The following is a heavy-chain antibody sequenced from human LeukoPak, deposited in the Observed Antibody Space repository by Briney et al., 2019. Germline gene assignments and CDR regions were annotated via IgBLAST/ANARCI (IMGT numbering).Heavy chain of an antibody. V-gene: IGHV3-7*01. CDR3: ARDIAVTAAGVDY. CDR2: INHDGSDK. CDR1: GFTFSTYW. J-gene: IGHJ4*02. D-gene: IGHD2-21*02. Sequence: GGSLRLSCAASGFTFSTYWMSWVRQAPGKGLEWVANINHDGSDKYYVDSVKGRFTISRDNAKNSLYLRMNSLRDEDTAVYYCARDIAVTAAGVDYWGQGTLVTVSS.